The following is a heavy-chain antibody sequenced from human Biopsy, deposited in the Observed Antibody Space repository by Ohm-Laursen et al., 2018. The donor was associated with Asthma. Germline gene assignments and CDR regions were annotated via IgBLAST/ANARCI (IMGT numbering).Heavy chain of an antibody. CDR3: SREEPTSGWYQGSILR. Sequence: SLRLSCTASGFTFSSYGMHWVRQAPGKGLEWVACISYDGSNKYYADSVKGRSTISRDNSKNTLYLQMNRLRAEDTAVYYCSREEPTSGWYQGSILRWGQGTLVTVSS. CDR2: ISYDGSNK. J-gene: IGHJ4*02. CDR1: GFTFSSYG. D-gene: IGHD6-19*01. V-gene: IGHV3-30*03.